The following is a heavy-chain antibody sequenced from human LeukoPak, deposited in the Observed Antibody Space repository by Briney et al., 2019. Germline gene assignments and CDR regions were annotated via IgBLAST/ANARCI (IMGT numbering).Heavy chain of an antibody. V-gene: IGHV3-21*01. D-gene: IGHD2-15*01. CDR3: GRGPNFCSGGSCSGYYFDY. Sequence: KSGGSLRLSCAASGFTFSRYSMNWVRQPPGKGLEWVSSISASGSHIYYADSVKGRFSISRDSARNSVYVQMSSLRAEDTAVYYFGRGPNFCSGGSCSGYYFDYWGKGALVTVPS. CDR1: GFTFSRYS. CDR2: ISASGSHI. J-gene: IGHJ4*02.